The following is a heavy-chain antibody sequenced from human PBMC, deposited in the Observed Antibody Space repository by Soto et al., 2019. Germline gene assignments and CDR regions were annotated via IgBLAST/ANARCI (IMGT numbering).Heavy chain of an antibody. V-gene: IGHV4-61*01. CDR2: IYYSGST. CDR3: ARQFAYYYDSGNFYERSIDY. CDR1: GVSVNSGRYY. J-gene: IGHJ4*02. Sequence: PSETLSLTCAVSGVSVNSGRYYWTWIRQPPGKGLEWIGSIYYSGSTNYNPSLESRVTISVDTSKNQFSLKLSSVTAADTAVYYCARQFAYYYDSGNFYERSIDYWGQGTLVTVS. D-gene: IGHD3-22*01.